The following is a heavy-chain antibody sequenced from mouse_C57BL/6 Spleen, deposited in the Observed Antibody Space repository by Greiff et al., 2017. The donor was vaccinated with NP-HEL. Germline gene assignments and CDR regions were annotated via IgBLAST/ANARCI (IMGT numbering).Heavy chain of an antibody. J-gene: IGHJ4*01. CDR1: GYTFTSYW. CDR3: ARDSSGYYAMDY. D-gene: IGHD3-2*02. V-gene: IGHV1-53*01. Sequence: QVQLQQPRTELVKPGASVKLSCKASGYTFTSYWMHWVKQRPGQGLEWIGNINPSNGGTNYNEKFKSKATLTVDKSSSTAYMQLSSLTSEDSAVYYCARDSSGYYAMDYWGQGTSVTVSS. CDR2: INPSNGGT.